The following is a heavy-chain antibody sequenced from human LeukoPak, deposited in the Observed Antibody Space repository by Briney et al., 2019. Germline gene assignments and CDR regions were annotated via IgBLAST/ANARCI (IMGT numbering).Heavy chain of an antibody. V-gene: IGHV5-51*01. J-gene: IGHJ4*02. D-gene: IGHD6-19*01. CDR2: IYPGDSDS. CDR1: GYTFTNYW. CDR3: VRESGYSSGWYPY. Sequence: GEPLKISCKGSGYTFTNYWIAWVRQMPGKGLEWMGMIYPGDSDSRYSPSFQGQVTFSADKSISTAYLQWSSLKASDSAMYYYVRESGYSSGWYPYWGQGTLVTVSS.